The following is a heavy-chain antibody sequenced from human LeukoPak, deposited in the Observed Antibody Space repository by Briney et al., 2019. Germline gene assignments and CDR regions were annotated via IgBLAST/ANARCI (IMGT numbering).Heavy chain of an antibody. J-gene: IGHJ5*02. Sequence: GGSLRLSCAASGFTFSSYSMNWVRQAPGKGLEWVSSISSSSSYIYYAGSVKGRFTISRDNAKNSLYLQMNSLRAEDTAVYYCARDKSNTRWFSGPFDPWGQGTLVTVSS. D-gene: IGHD2-15*01. CDR3: ARDKSNTRWFSGPFDP. CDR2: ISSSSSYI. CDR1: GFTFSSYS. V-gene: IGHV3-21*01.